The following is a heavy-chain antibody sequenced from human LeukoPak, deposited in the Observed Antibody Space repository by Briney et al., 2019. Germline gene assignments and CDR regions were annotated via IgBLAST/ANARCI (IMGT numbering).Heavy chain of an antibody. V-gene: IGHV5-51*01. CDR1: GYSFTSYW. Sequence: GESLKISCKGSGYSFTSYWIGWVRQMPGKGLEWMGIIYPGDSDTRYSPSFQGQVTISADKSISTAYLQWSSLKASDTAMYYCGRRVVVAATPLASNFDHWGQGTLVTVSS. CDR2: IYPGDSDT. D-gene: IGHD2-15*01. J-gene: IGHJ4*02. CDR3: GRRVVVAATPLASNFDH.